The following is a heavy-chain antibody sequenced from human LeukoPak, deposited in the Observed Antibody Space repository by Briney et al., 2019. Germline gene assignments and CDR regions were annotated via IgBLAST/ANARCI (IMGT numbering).Heavy chain of an antibody. CDR2: IYTSGSS. D-gene: IGHD4-17*01. CDR3: ATEQGYGDSNDDY. V-gene: IGHV4-4*07. Sequence: SQTLSLTCTVSGGSISSDYWSWVRQRAGKGLGWIGLIYTSGSSNYNPSLNSRGTMSVDRSKDQFSLKLSSVTAADTAVYYCATEQGYGDSNDDYWGQGTLVPVSS. CDR1: GGSISSDY. J-gene: IGHJ4*02.